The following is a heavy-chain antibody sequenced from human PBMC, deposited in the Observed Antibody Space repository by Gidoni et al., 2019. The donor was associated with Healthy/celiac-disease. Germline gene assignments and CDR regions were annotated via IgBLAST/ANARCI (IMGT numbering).Heavy chain of an antibody. Sequence: EVQLVQSGAKVKKPGESLRISCKGSGNSFTSYWSGWVRQMPGKGLVWMVIIYPGDSDTRYSPSFQGQVTISADKSISTAYLQWSSLKASDTAMYYCARGANYYDSSGYYWGAFDIWGQVTMVTVSS. J-gene: IGHJ3*02. CDR3: ARGANYYDSSGYYWGAFDI. V-gene: IGHV5-51*01. CDR2: IYPGDSDT. CDR1: GNSFTSYW. D-gene: IGHD3-22*01.